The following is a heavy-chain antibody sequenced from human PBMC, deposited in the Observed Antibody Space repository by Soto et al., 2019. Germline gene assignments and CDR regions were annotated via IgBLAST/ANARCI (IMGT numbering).Heavy chain of an antibody. D-gene: IGHD3-10*01. CDR3: ARGGAGSSGSYYGSGALDY. Sequence: EVQLVESGGGLVQPGGSLRLSCVASGFTFSNYGMNWVRQAPGKGLEWISYISTTSTTIYQLGSVRGRFSISRDNAKNSLYLQMNSRRAEDTAVYYCARGGAGSSGSYYGSGALDYWGQGTLVTVSS. J-gene: IGHJ4*02. CDR2: ISTTSTTI. V-gene: IGHV3-48*01. CDR1: GFTFSNYG.